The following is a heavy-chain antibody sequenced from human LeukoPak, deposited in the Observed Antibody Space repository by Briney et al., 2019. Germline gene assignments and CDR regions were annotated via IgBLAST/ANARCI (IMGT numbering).Heavy chain of an antibody. J-gene: IGHJ4*02. CDR3: ARSISSTSFRFDY. D-gene: IGHD2-2*01. CDR1: GFTFSSYA. Sequence: GGSLRLSGAASGFTFSSYAMHWVRQAPGKGLEWVAVISYDGSNKYYADSVKGRFTISRDNSKNTLYLQMNSLRAEDTAVYYCARSISSTSFRFDYWGQGTLVTVSS. V-gene: IGHV3-30-3*01. CDR2: ISYDGSNK.